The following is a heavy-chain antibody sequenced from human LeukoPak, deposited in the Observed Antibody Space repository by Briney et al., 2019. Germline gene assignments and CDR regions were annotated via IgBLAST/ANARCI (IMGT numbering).Heavy chain of an antibody. Sequence: ASVKVSCKASGYTFTSYAMNWVRQAPGQGLEWLGLINPSGSSTLYAQKFQGRVTMTRDMSTTTDYMELRSLRSDDTAVYYCARRLQEYYYYYMDVWGKGTTVTVSS. CDR3: ARRLQEYYYYYMDV. CDR1: GYTFTSYA. D-gene: IGHD5-24*01. CDR2: INPSGSST. V-gene: IGHV1-46*01. J-gene: IGHJ6*03.